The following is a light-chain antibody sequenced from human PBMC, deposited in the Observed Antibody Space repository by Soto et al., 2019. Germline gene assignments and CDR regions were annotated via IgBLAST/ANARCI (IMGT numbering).Light chain of an antibody. V-gene: IGKV3-20*01. J-gene: IGKJ2*01. CDR1: QSVTSNY. CDR3: QQYVTLPVT. CDR2: GAS. Sequence: EVVLTQSPGTLSLSPGERATLSCRATQSVTSNYLAWYQQKPGQAPRLLIYGASSRASDIPARFSGSGSGTDFTLTISRLEPEDFALYYCQQYVTLPVTFGQWTKLEIK.